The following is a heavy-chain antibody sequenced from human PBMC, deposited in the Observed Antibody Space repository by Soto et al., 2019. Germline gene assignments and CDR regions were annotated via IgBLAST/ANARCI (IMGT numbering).Heavy chain of an antibody. J-gene: IGHJ5*02. CDR1: GGSISSYY. CDR3: ARDEIVGASNWFDP. D-gene: IGHD1-26*01. Sequence: PSETLSLTCTVSGGSISSYYWSWIRQPPGNGFEWIGYIYYSGSTNYNPSLKSRVTLSVDTSKNQFSLKLSSVTAADTAVYYCARDEIVGASNWFDPWGQGTQVTVSS. V-gene: IGHV4-59*01. CDR2: IYYSGST.